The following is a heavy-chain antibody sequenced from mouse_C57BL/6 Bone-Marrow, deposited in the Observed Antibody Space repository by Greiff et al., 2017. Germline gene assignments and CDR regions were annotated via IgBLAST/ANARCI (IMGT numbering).Heavy chain of an antibody. CDR2: IDPENGDT. J-gene: IGHJ2*01. V-gene: IGHV14-4*01. CDR1: GFNIKDDY. D-gene: IGHD1-1*01. Sequence: VQLQQSGAELVRPGASVKLSCTASGFNIKDDYMHWVKQRPEQGLEWIGWIDPENGDTEYASKFQGKATITADTSSNTAYLQLSSLTSEDTAVYYCTTITTVVAYCCDYGGQGTTLTVSS. CDR3: TTITTVVAYCCDY.